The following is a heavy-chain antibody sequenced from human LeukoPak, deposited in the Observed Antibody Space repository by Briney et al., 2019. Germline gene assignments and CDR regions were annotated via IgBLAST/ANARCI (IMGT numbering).Heavy chain of an antibody. D-gene: IGHD3/OR15-3a*01. J-gene: IGHJ4*02. CDR2: IKQDGSEE. CDR3: ARDGLGSAFDY. V-gene: IGHV3-7*03. CDR1: GFTFSSYW. Sequence: GGSLRLSCAASGFTFSSYWMTWVRQAPGKGLEWVANIKQDGSEEYYVDSVKGRFTISRDNAKNSLYLQMNSLRAEDTAVYYSARDGLGSAFDYWGQGTLVTVSS.